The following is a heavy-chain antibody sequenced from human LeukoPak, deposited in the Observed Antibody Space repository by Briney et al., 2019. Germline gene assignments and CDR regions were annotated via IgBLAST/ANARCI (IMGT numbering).Heavy chain of an antibody. J-gene: IGHJ4*02. CDR2: ISSNGDRT. CDR3: ARVKYSGSYPHDY. V-gene: IGHV3-64*01. D-gene: IGHD1-26*01. Sequence: GGSLRLSCAASGFTFTNYAMHWVRQAPGKGLEYVSAISSNGDRTYYANSVKGRFTISRDNSKNTLYLQMGSLRAEDMAVYYCARVKYSGSYPHDYWGQGTLVTVSS. CDR1: GFTFTNYA.